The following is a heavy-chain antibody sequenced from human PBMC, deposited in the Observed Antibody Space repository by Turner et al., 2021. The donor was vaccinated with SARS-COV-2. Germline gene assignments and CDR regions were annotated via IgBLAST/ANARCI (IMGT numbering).Heavy chain of an antibody. CDR1: GGSISSYDYY. CDR2: FYYSGTT. CDR3: ARRGDY. D-gene: IGHD3-16*01. Sequence: QLQEPVPGVVMPSETLSHTCTVPGGSISSYDYYWDWIRQPPGMGLEWMGSFYYSGTTHYNPSLRGRVTISIDTSKNQFSLKVTSVTATDTAVYYCARRGDYWGQGMLVTVSS. V-gene: IGHV4-39*01. J-gene: IGHJ4*02.